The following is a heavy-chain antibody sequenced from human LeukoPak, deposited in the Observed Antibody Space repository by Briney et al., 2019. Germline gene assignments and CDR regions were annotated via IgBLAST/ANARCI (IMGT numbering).Heavy chain of an antibody. CDR2: IYYSGST. CDR3: ARLGSSGYYLGDY. J-gene: IGHJ4*02. D-gene: IGHD3-22*01. Sequence: SETLSLTCTVSGGSISSSSYYWGWIRQPPGKGLEWIGSIYYSGSTYYNPSLKSRVTISVDTSKNQFSLKLSSVTAADTAVYYCARLGSSGYYLGDYWGQGTLVTVSS. CDR1: GGSISSSSYY. V-gene: IGHV4-39*01.